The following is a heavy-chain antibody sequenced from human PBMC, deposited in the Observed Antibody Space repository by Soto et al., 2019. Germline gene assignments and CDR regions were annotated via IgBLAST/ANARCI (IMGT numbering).Heavy chain of an antibody. CDR2: INHSGNT. V-gene: IGHV4-34*01. D-gene: IGHD1-26*01. J-gene: IGHJ4*02. CDR3: ARGRGGSYGWSNFDY. CDR1: GGSFSGNS. Sequence: QVQLQQWGAGLLKPSETLSLTCVVYGGSFSGNSWNWIRQPPGKGLEWIGEINHSGNTNYNPSLTSRVTISLDTSKNHFSLNLNSVTAADTAVYYCARGRGGSYGWSNFDYWGQGTLVTVSS.